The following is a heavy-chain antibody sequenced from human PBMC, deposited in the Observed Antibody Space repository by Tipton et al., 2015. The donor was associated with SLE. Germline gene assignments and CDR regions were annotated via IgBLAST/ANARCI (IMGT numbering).Heavy chain of an antibody. CDR3: ARTDIAVAGTRGAFDM. Sequence: TLSLTCTFSGGSISSGSYYWSWIRQPAGKGLEWIGYIYTSGSTNYNPSLKSRVTISVDTSKNQFSLKLSSVTAADTAVYYCARTDIAVAGTRGAFDMWGQGTMVTVSS. CDR2: IYTSGST. CDR1: GGSISSGSYY. J-gene: IGHJ3*02. V-gene: IGHV4-61*09. D-gene: IGHD6-19*01.